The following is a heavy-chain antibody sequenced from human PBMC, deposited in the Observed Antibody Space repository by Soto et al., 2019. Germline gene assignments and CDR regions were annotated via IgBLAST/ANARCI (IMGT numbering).Heavy chain of an antibody. Sequence: QVQLQQWGAGLLKPSETLSLTCAVYGGSFSGYYWSWIRQPPGKGLEWIGEINHSGSTNYNPSLKSRVTISVDTSKNQFSLKLSSVTAADTAVYYCARGRRYIPHYYDSSGYYHKPSPMDVWGQGTTVTVSS. J-gene: IGHJ6*02. CDR2: INHSGST. CDR3: ARGRRYIPHYYDSSGYYHKPSPMDV. CDR1: GGSFSGYY. D-gene: IGHD3-22*01. V-gene: IGHV4-34*01.